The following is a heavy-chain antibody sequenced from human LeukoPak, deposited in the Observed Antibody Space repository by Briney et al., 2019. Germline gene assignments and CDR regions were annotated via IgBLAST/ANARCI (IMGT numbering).Heavy chain of an antibody. CDR3: AKLAAAGGGY. CDR1: GFTFSSYV. D-gene: IGHD6-13*01. J-gene: IGHJ4*02. V-gene: IGHV3-23*01. Sequence: HSGGSLRLSCAASGFTFSSYVMSWVRQAPGKGLEWVSAISGSGGNTYYADSVKGRFTISRDNSKNTLYLQMNSLRAEDTAVYYCAKLAAAGGGYWGQGTLVTVSS. CDR2: ISGSGGNT.